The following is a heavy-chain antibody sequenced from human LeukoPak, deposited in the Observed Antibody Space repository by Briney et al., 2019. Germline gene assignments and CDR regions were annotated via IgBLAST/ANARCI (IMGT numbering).Heavy chain of an antibody. V-gene: IGHV3-23*01. J-gene: IGHJ4*02. CDR2: ISGSGDST. Sequence: PGGSLRLSCVASGFTFSNYAMPWVRQAPGKGLEWVSTISGSGDSTYYSDSVKGRFTISRDNSENTLYLQLNSLRAEDTAVYYCAKGGWGTVLDYWGQGTLVTVSP. CDR1: GFTFSNYA. D-gene: IGHD3-16*01. CDR3: AKGGWGTVLDY.